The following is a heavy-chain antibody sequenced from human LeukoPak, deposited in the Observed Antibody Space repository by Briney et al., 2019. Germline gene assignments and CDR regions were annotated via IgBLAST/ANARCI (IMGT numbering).Heavy chain of an antibody. CDR1: GYTFTGYY. CDR2: INPNSGGT. CDR3: ARCPTIAAAVYFDY. D-gene: IGHD6-13*01. V-gene: IGHV1-2*02. J-gene: IGHJ4*02. Sequence: ASVKVSCKASGYTFTGYYMHWVRQAPGQGLEWMGWINPNSGGTNYAQKFQGRVTMTRDTSISTAYMELSSLRSEDTAVYYCARCPTIAAAVYFDYWGQGTLVTVSS.